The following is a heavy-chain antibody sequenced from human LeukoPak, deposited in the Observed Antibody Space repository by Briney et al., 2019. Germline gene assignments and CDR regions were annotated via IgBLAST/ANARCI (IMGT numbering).Heavy chain of an antibody. J-gene: IGHJ4*02. D-gene: IGHD3-10*01. V-gene: IGHV4-34*01. CDR1: GGSFSGYY. CDR2: INHSGST. Sequence: PSETLSLTCAVYGGSFSGYYWSWIRQPPGKGLEWIGEINHSGSTNYNPSLKSRVTISVDTSKNQFSLKLSSVTAADTAVYHCARDGTYGSGSSRTIPFDYWGQGTLVTVSS. CDR3: ARDGTYGSGSSRTIPFDY.